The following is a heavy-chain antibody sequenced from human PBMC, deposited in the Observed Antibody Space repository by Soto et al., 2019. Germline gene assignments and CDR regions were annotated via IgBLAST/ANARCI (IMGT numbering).Heavy chain of an antibody. V-gene: IGHV1-69*13. J-gene: IGHJ4*01. CDR1: GGTFSSYA. D-gene: IGHD6-6*01. CDR3: AGFEYSSSSPDY. Sequence: GASVKVSCKASGGTFSSYAISWVRQAPGQGLEWMGGIIPIFGTANYAQKFQGRVTITADESTSTAYMELSSLRSEDTAVYYCAGFEYSSSSPDYWGHGTLVTVSS. CDR2: IIPIFGTA.